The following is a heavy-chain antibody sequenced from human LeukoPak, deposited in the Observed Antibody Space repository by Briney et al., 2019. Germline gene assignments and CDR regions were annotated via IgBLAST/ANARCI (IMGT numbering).Heavy chain of an antibody. CDR3: ARGLSTYGCSGGSCYGDY. CDR2: INHSGST. D-gene: IGHD2-15*01. J-gene: IGHJ4*02. V-gene: IGHV4-34*01. CDR1: GGSFSGYY. Sequence: SETLSLTCVVYGGSFSGYYWSWIRQPPGKGLEWIGEINHSGSTNYNTSLRSRVTISVDMFKNQFSLKLSSVTAADTAVYYCARGLSTYGCSGGSCYGDYWGQGTLVTVSS.